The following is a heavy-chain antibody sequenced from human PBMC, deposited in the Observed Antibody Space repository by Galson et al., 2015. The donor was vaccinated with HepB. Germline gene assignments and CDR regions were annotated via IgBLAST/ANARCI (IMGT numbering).Heavy chain of an antibody. Sequence: SCKASGDTFTSYNMHWVRQSPVKGLEWLAIISDDGKTGFYADSVKGRFTISRDNSKNTLSLQMNSLRPEDTAVYYCARDSKWNYDYWGQGTLVTVSS. D-gene: IGHD1-26*01. CDR1: GDTFTSYN. CDR3: ARDSKWNYDY. CDR2: ISDDGKTG. V-gene: IGHV3-30*16. J-gene: IGHJ4*02.